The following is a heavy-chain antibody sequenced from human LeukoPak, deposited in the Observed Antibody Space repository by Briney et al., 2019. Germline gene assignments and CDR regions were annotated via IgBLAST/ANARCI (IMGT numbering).Heavy chain of an antibody. D-gene: IGHD3-9*01. J-gene: IGHJ5*02. V-gene: IGHV4-59*08. Sequence: SETLSLTCTVSSGSISSYYWSWIRQPPGKGLEWIGYIYYSGNTNYNPSLKSRVTISVDTSKNQFSLKLSSVTAADTAVYYCARSHIFNWFDPWGQGTLVTVSS. CDR1: SGSISSYY. CDR3: ARSHIFNWFDP. CDR2: IYYSGNT.